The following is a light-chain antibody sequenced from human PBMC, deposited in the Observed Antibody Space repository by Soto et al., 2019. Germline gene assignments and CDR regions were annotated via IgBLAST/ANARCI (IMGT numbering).Light chain of an antibody. CDR1: QSISSY. CDR3: QQSYSTPFT. Sequence: DIQMTQSPSSLSASVGDRVTITCRASQSISSYLNWDQQKPGKAPKLLIYAASSLQSGVPSRFSGSGSGTDFTLTISSLQPEDFATDYCQQSYSTPFTVGPGTKVDIK. J-gene: IGKJ3*01. CDR2: AAS. V-gene: IGKV1-39*01.